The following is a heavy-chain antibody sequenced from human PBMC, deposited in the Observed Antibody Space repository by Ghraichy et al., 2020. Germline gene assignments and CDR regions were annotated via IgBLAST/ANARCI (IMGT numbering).Heavy chain of an antibody. Sequence: SETLSLTCTVSGYSISGGYYWGWIRQPPGKELEGIGSIRHSGDTFYSPSLKTRVIISLDTSKNQFSLYLSTFTAADTSVYYCATFLPMLYATPIFDSWAQGPPVTVPS. CDR2: IRHSGDT. J-gene: IGHJ4*02. CDR1: GYSISGGYY. V-gene: IGHV4-38-2*02. D-gene: IGHD2-8*01. CDR3: ATFLPMLYATPIFDS.